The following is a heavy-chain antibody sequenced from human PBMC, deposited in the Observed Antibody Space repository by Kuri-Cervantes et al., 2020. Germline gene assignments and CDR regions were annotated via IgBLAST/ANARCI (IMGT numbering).Heavy chain of an antibody. D-gene: IGHD3-22*01. Sequence: GESLKISCAASGFSFSDFGMHWVRQAPGKGLEWVAVISDDGSNKYYADSVQGRFTISRDNSKNTLYLQMNSLRAEGTAVYYCAKICTMIVVDYYFDYWGQGTLVTVSS. CDR3: AKICTMIVVDYYFDY. CDR2: ISDDGSNK. V-gene: IGHV3-30*18. J-gene: IGHJ4*02. CDR1: GFSFSDFG.